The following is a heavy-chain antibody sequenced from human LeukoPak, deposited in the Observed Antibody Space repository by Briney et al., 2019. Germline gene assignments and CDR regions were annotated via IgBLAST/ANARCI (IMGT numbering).Heavy chain of an antibody. CDR3: ARGPSLTTVVTPGDY. J-gene: IGHJ4*02. Sequence: SETLSLTCAVYGGSFSGYYWSWIRQPPGKGLEWIGEINHSGSTNYNPSLKSRVTISVDTSKNQFSLKLSSVTAADTAVYYCARGPSLTTVVTPGDYWGQGTLVTVSS. V-gene: IGHV4-34*01. CDR1: GGSFSGYY. CDR2: INHSGST. D-gene: IGHD4-23*01.